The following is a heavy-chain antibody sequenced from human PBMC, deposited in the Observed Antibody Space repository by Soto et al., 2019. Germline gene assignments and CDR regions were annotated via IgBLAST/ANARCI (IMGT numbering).Heavy chain of an antibody. Sequence: SETLSLTCTVSGGSISSGDYYWSWIRQPPGKGLEWIGYIYYSGSTYYNPSLKSRVTISVDTSKNQFSLKLSSVTAADTAVYYCARVGGYCSGGSCSYFDYWGRGTLVTVSS. CDR3: ARVGGYCSGGSCSYFDY. J-gene: IGHJ4*02. V-gene: IGHV4-30-4*01. CDR1: GGSISSGDYY. D-gene: IGHD2-15*01. CDR2: IYYSGST.